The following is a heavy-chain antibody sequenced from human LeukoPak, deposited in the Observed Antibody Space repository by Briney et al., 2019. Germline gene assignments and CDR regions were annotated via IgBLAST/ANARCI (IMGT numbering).Heavy chain of an antibody. J-gene: IGHJ4*02. CDR3: ARQTRDGSGSRGYSFDF. D-gene: IGHD3-10*01. CDR1: GYSFTTYW. V-gene: IGHV5-51*01. CDR2: IYPDDSDT. Sequence: GESLKISCKGSGYSFTTYWIGWVRQMPGEGLEWMGIIYPDDSDTRYSPSFEGQVTISVDKSISTAYLQWSSLKASDTAMYYCARQTRDGSGSRGYSFDFWGQGTLVTVSS.